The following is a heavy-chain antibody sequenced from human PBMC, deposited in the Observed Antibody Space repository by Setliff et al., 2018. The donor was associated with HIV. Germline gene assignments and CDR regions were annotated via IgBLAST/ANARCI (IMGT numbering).Heavy chain of an antibody. J-gene: IGHJ4*02. CDR1: GFTFSSYS. V-gene: IGHV3-48*04. Sequence: GESLKISCAASGFTFSSYSMNWVRQAPGKGLEWVSYISSSSSTIYYADSVKGRFTISRDNAKNSLYLQMNSLRAEDTAVYYCAVGGLQTTSWVAPIHWGQGTLVTVSS. CDR3: AVGGLQTTSWVAPIH. D-gene: IGHD1-26*01. CDR2: ISSSSSTI.